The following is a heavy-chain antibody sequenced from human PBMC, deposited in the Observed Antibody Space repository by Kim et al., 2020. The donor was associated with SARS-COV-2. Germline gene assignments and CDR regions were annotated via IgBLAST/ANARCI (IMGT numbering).Heavy chain of an antibody. CDR1: GGSFSGYY. CDR2: INHSGST. V-gene: IGHV4-34*01. D-gene: IGHD3-16*02. CDR3: ARRGVGLYHDY. Sequence: SETLSLTCAVYGGSFSGYYWSWIRQPPGKGLEWIGEINHSGSTNYNPSLKSRVTISVDTSKNQFSLKLSSVTAADTAVYYCARRGVGLYHDYWGQGTLVTVSS. J-gene: IGHJ4*02.